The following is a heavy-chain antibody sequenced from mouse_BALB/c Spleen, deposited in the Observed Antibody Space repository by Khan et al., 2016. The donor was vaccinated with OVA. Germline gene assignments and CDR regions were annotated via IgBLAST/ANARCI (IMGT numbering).Heavy chain of an antibody. V-gene: IGHV1-77*01. CDR3: ASRSYCGYTFAY. D-gene: IGHD1-2*01. J-gene: IGHJ3*01. CDR1: GYTFTDYY. Sequence: QVQLKQSGAELARPGASVKLSCKASGYTFTDYYINWVKQRTGQGLEWIGEISPGSGDTYYNERFKGKATLTADKSSSTAYMQLSSLTSEASAVYACASRSYCGYTFAYWGQGTLVTVSA. CDR2: ISPGSGDT.